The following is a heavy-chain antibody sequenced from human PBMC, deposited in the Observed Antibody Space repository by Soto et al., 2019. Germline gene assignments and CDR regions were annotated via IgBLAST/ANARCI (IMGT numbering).Heavy chain of an antibody. CDR1: GDSISNSRFY. CDR2: IYHTGNA. J-gene: IGHJ5*02. CDR3: ARDFFDSSDYTTNWFDP. D-gene: IGHD3-22*01. Sequence: LPETLSLTCSVSGDSISNSRFYWAWIRQPPGEGLEWIGSIYHTGNAYYNPSLKSRVTISVDTSKNQFSLKLTSVTAADAALYYCARDFFDSSDYTTNWFDPWGQGTLVIVSS. V-gene: IGHV4-39*01.